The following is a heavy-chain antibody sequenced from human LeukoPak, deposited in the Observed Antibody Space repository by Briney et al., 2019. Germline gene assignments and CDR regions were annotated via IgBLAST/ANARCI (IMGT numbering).Heavy chain of an antibody. CDR2: IIPIFGTA. Sequence: SVKVSCKASGGTFSSYAISWVRQAPGQGLEWMGGIIPIFGTANYAQKFQGRVTITADESTSTAYMELSSLRSEDTAVYYCARDLCGYYSGGSCYTDYYYYYYMDVWGKGTTVTVSS. CDR1: GGTFSSYA. D-gene: IGHD2-15*01. J-gene: IGHJ6*03. V-gene: IGHV1-69*01. CDR3: ARDLCGYYSGGSCYTDYYYYYYMDV.